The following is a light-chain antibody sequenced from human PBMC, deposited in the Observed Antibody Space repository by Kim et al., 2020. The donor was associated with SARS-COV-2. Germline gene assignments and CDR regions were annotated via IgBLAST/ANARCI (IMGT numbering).Light chain of an antibody. CDR3: KSADSSGTYTV. CDR2: KDS. V-gene: IGLV3-25*03. J-gene: IGLJ2*01. Sequence: SYELTQPPSVSVSPGQTARITCSGDALPKQYAYWYQQKPGQAPVLVIYKDSERPSGIPERFSGSSSGTTVTLTISGVQAEDEADYYCKSADSSGTYTVFG. CDR1: ALPKQY.